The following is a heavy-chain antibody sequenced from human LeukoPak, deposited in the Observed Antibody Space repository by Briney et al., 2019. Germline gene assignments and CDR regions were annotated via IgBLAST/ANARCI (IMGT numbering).Heavy chain of an antibody. CDR3: ARDGGDTFFDY. CDR2: INSDGSST. D-gene: IGHD3-16*01. Sequence: HPGGSLRLSCAASGFTFSTYGVHWVRQAPGKGLVWVSRINSDGSSTSYADSVKGRFTISRDNAKNTLYLQMNSLRAEDTAVYYCARDGGDTFFDYWGQGTLVTVSS. V-gene: IGHV3-74*01. J-gene: IGHJ4*02. CDR1: GFTFSTYG.